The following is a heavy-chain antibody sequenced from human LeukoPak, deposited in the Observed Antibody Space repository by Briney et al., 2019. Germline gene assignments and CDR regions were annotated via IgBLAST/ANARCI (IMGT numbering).Heavy chain of an antibody. V-gene: IGHV3-48*03. CDR3: AGGHSSGYYPIDY. CDR1: GFTFSSYE. D-gene: IGHD3-22*01. CDR2: ISSSGSTI. J-gene: IGHJ4*02. Sequence: GGSLRLSCAASGFTFSSYEMNWVRQAPGKGLEWVSYISSSGSTIYYTDSVKGRFTISRDNAKNSLYLQMNSLRAEDTAVYYCAGGHSSGYYPIDYWGQGTLVTVSS.